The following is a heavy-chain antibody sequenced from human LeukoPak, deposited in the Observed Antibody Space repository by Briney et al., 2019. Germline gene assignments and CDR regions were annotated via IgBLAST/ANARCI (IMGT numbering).Heavy chain of an antibody. D-gene: IGHD3-10*01. J-gene: IGHJ6*03. CDR2: IKQDGSEK. CDR1: GFTFSSYW. Sequence: PGGSLRLSCAASGFTFSSYWMSWVRQAPGKGLEWVANIKQDGSEKYYVDSVKGRFTISRDNAKNSLYLQMNSLRAEDTAVYYCARDTMVRGVIIKAHYYYYMDLWGKGTTVTISS. CDR3: ARDTMVRGVIIKAHYYYYMDL. V-gene: IGHV3-7*03.